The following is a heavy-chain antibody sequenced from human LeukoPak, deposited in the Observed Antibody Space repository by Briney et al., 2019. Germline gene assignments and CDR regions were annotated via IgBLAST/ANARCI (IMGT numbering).Heavy chain of an antibody. CDR3: ARGGVRSIPFDY. Sequence: GGSLRLSCAASGFTFSSYSMNWVRQAPGKGLEWASSISSSSSYIYYADSVKGRFTISRDNAKNSLYLQMNSLRAEDTAVYYCARGGVRSIPFDYWGQGTLVTVSS. CDR2: ISSSSSYI. J-gene: IGHJ4*02. CDR1: GFTFSSYS. V-gene: IGHV3-21*01. D-gene: IGHD2-21*01.